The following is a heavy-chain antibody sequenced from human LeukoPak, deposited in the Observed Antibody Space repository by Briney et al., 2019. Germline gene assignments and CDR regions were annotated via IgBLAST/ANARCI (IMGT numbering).Heavy chain of an antibody. CDR2: INPNSGGT. CDR1: GYTFTGYY. J-gene: IGHJ5*02. CDR3: ARGSYYYGSGALESNWFDP. D-gene: IGHD3-10*01. V-gene: IGHV1-2*02. Sequence: ASVKVSCKASGYTFTGYYMHWVRQAPGQGLEWMGWINPNSGGTNNAQKFQGRVTMTRDTSISTTYMELSRLRSDDTAEYYCARGSYYYGSGALESNWFDPWGQGTLVTVSS.